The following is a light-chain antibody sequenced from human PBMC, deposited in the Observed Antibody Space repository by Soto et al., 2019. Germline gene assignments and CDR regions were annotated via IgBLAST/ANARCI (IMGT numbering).Light chain of an antibody. V-gene: IGKV3-11*01. CDR1: QSVSSS. CDR2: SGY. J-gene: IGKJ1*01. Sequence: FVVTQSPDTLSLSPGETATLSCRASQSVSSSVAWYQHKPVQSPRLVVYSGYKRSPGIPARFSGSGSGTDFTLTISSLESDDFAIYYCQQRYSWLRVFGPGTKV. CDR3: QQRYSWLRV.